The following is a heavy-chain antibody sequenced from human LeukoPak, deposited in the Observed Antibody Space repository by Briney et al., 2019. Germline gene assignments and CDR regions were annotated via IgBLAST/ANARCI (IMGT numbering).Heavy chain of an antibody. CDR2: IFPSGGEI. D-gene: IGHD4-11*01. V-gene: IGHV3-23*01. CDR3: ATYSQVLLPFES. J-gene: IGHJ4*02. Sequence: GGSLRLSCAASGFTFSTFAMIWVRQPPGKGLEWVSSIFPSGGEIHYADSVRGRFTISRDNSKSTLPLQMNSLRAEDTAIYYCATYSQVLLPFESWGQGTLVTVSS. CDR1: GFTFSTFA.